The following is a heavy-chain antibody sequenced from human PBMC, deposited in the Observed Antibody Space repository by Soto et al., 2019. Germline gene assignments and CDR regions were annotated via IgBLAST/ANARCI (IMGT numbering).Heavy chain of an antibody. CDR2: IKQDGSEK. CDR1: GFTFSSYW. D-gene: IGHD5-12*01. V-gene: IGHV3-7*05. J-gene: IGHJ4*02. CDR3: ARQPTAPTLRPRYSGYDSTPNFDY. Sequence: GGSLRLSCAASGFTFSSYWMSWVRQAPGKGLEWVANIKQDGSEKYYVDSVKGRFTISRDNAKNSLYLQMNSLRAEDTAVYYCARQPTAPTLRPRYSGYDSTPNFDYWGQGTLVTVSS.